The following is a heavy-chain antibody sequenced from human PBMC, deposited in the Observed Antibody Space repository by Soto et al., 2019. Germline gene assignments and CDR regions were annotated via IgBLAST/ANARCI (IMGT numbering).Heavy chain of an antibody. CDR3: ASHLYDSPMDV. J-gene: IGHJ6*02. Sequence: SEPLSLTYTVSGVSSSSVGYCWSWIRQHPGKGLEWIGYIYYSGSTYYNPSLKSRVTISVDTSKNQFSLKLSSVTAADTAVYYCASHLYDSPMDVWGQGTTVTVSS. CDR1: GVSSSSVGYC. D-gene: IGHD3-3*01. CDR2: IYYSGST. V-gene: IGHV4-31*03.